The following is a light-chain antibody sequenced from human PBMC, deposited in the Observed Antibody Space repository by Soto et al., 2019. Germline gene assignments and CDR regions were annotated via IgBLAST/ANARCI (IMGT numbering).Light chain of an antibody. V-gene: IGKV1-39*01. Sequence: DIQMTQSPSSLSASVGDRVTITCRASQSVSSSLNWYQQTPGKAPKLLIYAASSLQSGFPSRFSGSGSGTDFTLTISSLQPEDFATYFCQQSDSIPFTFGRGTKLEIK. CDR2: AAS. J-gene: IGKJ2*01. CDR3: QQSDSIPFT. CDR1: QSVSSS.